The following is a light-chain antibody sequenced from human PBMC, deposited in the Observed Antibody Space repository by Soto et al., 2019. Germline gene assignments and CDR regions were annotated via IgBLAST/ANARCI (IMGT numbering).Light chain of an antibody. CDR2: GAS. J-gene: IGKJ4*01. V-gene: IGKV3-15*01. CDR1: QSGSGN. Sequence: ELVMTQSPATLSVSPGERATLSCRASQSGSGNLAWYQQKPGHAPRLLIYGASTRATSIPARFSGSGSGTEFTLTISSLQSEDFAVYYCQQYNDWPPVTFGGGTKVEIK. CDR3: QQYNDWPPVT.